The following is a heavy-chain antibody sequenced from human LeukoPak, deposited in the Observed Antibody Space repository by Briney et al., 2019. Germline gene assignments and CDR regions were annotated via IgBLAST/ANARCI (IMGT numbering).Heavy chain of an antibody. CDR2: ISYSRNT. J-gene: IGHJ4*02. D-gene: IGHD3-16*02. V-gene: IGHV4-59*01. CDR1: GGSISSYY. CDR3: ARYVWGSYPTFEDY. Sequence: SETLSLTCTVSGGSISSYYWSWIRQPPGKGLEWIGYISYSRNTNYNPSFKSRVTISVDTSNNQFSLKLSSVTAADTAVYYCARYVWGSYPTFEDYWGQGTLVTVSS.